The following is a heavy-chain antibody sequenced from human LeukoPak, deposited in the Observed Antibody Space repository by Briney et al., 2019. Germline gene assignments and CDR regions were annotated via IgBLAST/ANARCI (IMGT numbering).Heavy chain of an antibody. CDR1: GFTFSSYA. D-gene: IGHD2-15*01. CDR2: ISGSGGST. CDR3: ARVLSYCSGGNCYSGGLGYMDV. V-gene: IGHV3-23*01. J-gene: IGHJ6*03. Sequence: GGSLRLSCAASGFTFSSYAMSWVRQAPGKGLEGVSAISGSGGSTYYADSVKGRFTISRDNSKNTLYLQMNSLRAEDTAVYYCARVLSYCSGGNCYSGGLGYMDVWGKGTTVTISS.